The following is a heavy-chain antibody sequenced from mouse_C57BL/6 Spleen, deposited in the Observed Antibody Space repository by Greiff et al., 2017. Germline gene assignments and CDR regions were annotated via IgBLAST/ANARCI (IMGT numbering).Heavy chain of an antibody. CDR3: ARNYYYGSSFDY. V-gene: IGHV2-2*01. D-gene: IGHD1-1*01. CDR2: IWGGGST. J-gene: IGHJ2*01. Sequence: QVQLQQSGPGLVQPSKCLSITCTASGFSFTSYGVHWVRQSPGKGLEWMGVIWGGGSTDYNAAFISRLSISKDNSKSQVFLKMNSLQADDTAIYYCARNYYYGSSFDYWGQGTTLTVSS. CDR1: GFSFTSYG.